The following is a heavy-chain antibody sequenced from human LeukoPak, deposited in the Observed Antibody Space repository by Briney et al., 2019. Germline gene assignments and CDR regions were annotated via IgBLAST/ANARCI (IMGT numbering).Heavy chain of an antibody. V-gene: IGHV1-46*01. D-gene: IGHD6-13*01. CDR2: INPSGGST. CDR3: ARDESSSWAYNWFDP. Sequence: ASVKVSCKASGYTFTSYYMHWVRQAPGQGLEWMGIINPSGGSTSYAQKFQGRVTMTRDTSTSTVYMELSSLRSEDTAVYYCARDESSSWAYNWFDPWGQGTLVTVSS. J-gene: IGHJ5*02. CDR1: GYTFTSYY.